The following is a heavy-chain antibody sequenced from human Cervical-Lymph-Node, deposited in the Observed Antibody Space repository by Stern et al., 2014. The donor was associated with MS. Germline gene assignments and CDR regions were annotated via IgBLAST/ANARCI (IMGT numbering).Heavy chain of an antibody. V-gene: IGHV3-74*02. CDR2: INTDGSNT. J-gene: IGHJ6*02. CDR3: AAAADCGGGRCYPYYYNGMDV. D-gene: IGHD2-21*01. Sequence: VQLVQSGGGLVQPGGSLRLSCAASGFTFSRYWIHWVRQVPGKGLVWVSRINTDGSNTTYADSVRGRFTLSRDNANNMVYLQMSSLRAEDTAAYYCAAAADCGGGRCYPYYYNGMDVWGQGATVTVSS. CDR1: GFTFSRYW.